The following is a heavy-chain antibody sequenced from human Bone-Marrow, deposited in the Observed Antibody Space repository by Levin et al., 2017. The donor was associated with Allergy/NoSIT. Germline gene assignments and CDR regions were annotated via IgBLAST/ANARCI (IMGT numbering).Heavy chain of an antibody. Sequence: LSGGSLRLSCTISGFTFGDSSLSWVRQAPGKGLEWVGFIRGDSYGGTPEYDASVKGRFTISRGDSKNFAYLQMKSLRVDDTAVYYCSIGRCTTTSCYKLDYWGQGTLVTVSP. V-gene: IGHV3-49*04. D-gene: IGHD2-2*02. CDR3: SIGRCTTTSCYKLDY. J-gene: IGHJ4*02. CDR2: IRGDSYGGTP. CDR1: GFTFGDSS.